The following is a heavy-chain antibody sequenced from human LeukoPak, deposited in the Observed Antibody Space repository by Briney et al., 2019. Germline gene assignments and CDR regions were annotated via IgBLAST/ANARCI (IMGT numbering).Heavy chain of an antibody. J-gene: IGHJ6*03. CDR1: GGSISSSSYY. V-gene: IGHV4-39*07. CDR2: IYYSGST. CDR3: ARDRDYADSDHYYYYYYMDV. D-gene: IGHD4-17*01. Sequence: SETLSLTCTVSGGSISSSSYYWGWLRQPPGKGLEWIGSIYYSGSTYYNPSLKSRATISVDKSKNQFSLKLSSVTAADTAVYYCARDRDYADSDHYYYYYYMDVWGKGTTVTVSS.